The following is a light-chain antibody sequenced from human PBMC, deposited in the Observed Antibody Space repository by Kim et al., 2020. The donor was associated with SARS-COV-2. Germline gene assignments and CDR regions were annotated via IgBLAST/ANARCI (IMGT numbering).Light chain of an antibody. CDR2: LAS. CDR3: QQYDTSPYS. Sequence: PGESATLSCRASQSVSSNYLAWYHQRPGQAPRLLIYLASTRATGAPDRFSGSGSGTDFTLTIRRLEPEDSGVFYCQQYDTSPYSFGQGTKVDIK. J-gene: IGKJ2*03. CDR1: QSVSSNY. V-gene: IGKV3-20*01.